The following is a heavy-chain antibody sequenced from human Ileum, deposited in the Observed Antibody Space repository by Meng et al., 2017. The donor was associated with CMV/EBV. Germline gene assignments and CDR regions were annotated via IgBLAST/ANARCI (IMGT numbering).Heavy chain of an antibody. V-gene: IGHV4-30-4*08. D-gene: IGHD3-22*01. J-gene: IGHJ5*02. CDR3: ARAISGHYYVP. CDR1: GGSISSGDYC. Sequence: VQLQESGPGLVKPSPTRSLTCTVSGGSISSGDYCWSWIREPPGKGLEWIGYINYRGTTYYTPSLKSRLTISVDTSNNQFSLILSSVTAADTALYYCARAISGHYYVPWGQGTLVTVSS. CDR2: INYRGTT.